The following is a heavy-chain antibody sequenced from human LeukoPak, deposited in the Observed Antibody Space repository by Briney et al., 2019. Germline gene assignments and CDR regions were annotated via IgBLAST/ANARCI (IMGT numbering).Heavy chain of an antibody. CDR1: GGSISSYY. V-gene: IGHV4-59*01. J-gene: IGHJ3*02. CDR3: ARVPPIDAFDI. CDR2: IYYSGST. Sequence: SETLSLTCTVSGGSISSYYWSWIRQPPGKGLEWIGYIYYSGSTNYNPSLKSRVTISVDTSKNQFSLKLSSVTAADMAVYYCARVPPIDAFDIWGQGTMVTVSS.